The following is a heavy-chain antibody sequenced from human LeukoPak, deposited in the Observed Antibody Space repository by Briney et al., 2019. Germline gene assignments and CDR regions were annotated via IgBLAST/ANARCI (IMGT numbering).Heavy chain of an antibody. D-gene: IGHD3-10*01. J-gene: IGHJ6*02. CDR2: IYYSAYT. CDR3: ARHYYGSGRTGGMDV. V-gene: IGHV4-39*01. Sequence: SETLSLTCTVSGGYISSYYWSWIRQPPGKGLEWIGSIYYSAYTYYTPSLKSRVTISVDTSKNQFSLRLSSVTAADTAVYYCARHYYGSGRTGGMDVWGQGTTVTVSS. CDR1: GGYISSYY.